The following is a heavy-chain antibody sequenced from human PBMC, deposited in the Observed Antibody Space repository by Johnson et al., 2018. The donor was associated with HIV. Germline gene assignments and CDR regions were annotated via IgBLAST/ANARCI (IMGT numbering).Heavy chain of an antibody. D-gene: IGHD3-22*01. CDR1: GFTFDEHG. CDR3: ARDWDYYDASGYYYANMVDAFDV. CDR2: IAWNGATT. Sequence: VQLAESGGGVVRPGESLRLSCAASGFTFDEHGMSWVRQAPGKGLEWVSGIAWNGATTGYADSVKGRFTISRDNVKKSLYLQMNDLRAEDTALYYCARDWDYYDASGYYYANMVDAFDVWGHGTTVTVSS. V-gene: IGHV3-20*04. J-gene: IGHJ3*01.